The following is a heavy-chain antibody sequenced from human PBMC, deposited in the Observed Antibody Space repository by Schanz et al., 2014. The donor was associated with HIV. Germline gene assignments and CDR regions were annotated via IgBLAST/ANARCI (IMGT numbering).Heavy chain of an antibody. Sequence: EVQLVESGGGLVKPGGSLRLSCAASGFTFSNFWMHWVRQAPGKGLVWVSRINNDGSNTLYADSVKGRFTISRDNAKNTLHLQMNSLRVEDTAVYFCARGLVTWGQGTLVTVSS. D-gene: IGHD2-21*02. J-gene: IGHJ4*02. V-gene: IGHV3-74*02. CDR3: ARGLVT. CDR1: GFTFSNFW. CDR2: INNDGSNT.